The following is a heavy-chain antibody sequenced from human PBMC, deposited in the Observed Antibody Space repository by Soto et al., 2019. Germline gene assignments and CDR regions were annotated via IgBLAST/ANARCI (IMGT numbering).Heavy chain of an antibody. CDR1: GGSIGSYY. D-gene: IGHD3-10*01. Sequence: LSLTCTVSGGSIGSYYWNWIRQPPGKGLEWIGYIYYSGSTNYNPSLKSRVTISVDTSKNQFSLKLSSVTAADTAVYYCARLPITMVRGPNYYYYYGMDVWGQGTTVTVSS. V-gene: IGHV4-59*01. CDR3: ARLPITMVRGPNYYYYYGMDV. CDR2: IYYSGST. J-gene: IGHJ6*02.